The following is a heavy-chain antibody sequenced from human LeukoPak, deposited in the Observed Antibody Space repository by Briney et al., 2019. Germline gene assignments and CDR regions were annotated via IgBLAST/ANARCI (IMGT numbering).Heavy chain of an antibody. CDR2: ISWNSGSI. CDR1: GFTFDDYA. V-gene: IGHV3-9*01. CDR3: ARDYGAEAFDI. J-gene: IGHJ3*02. Sequence: PGGSLRLSCAASGFTFDDYAMHWVRQAPGKGLEWVSGISWNSGSIGYADSVKGRFTISRDNSKNTLYLQMNSLRAEDTAVYYCARDYGAEAFDIWGQGTMVTVSS. D-gene: IGHD1-14*01.